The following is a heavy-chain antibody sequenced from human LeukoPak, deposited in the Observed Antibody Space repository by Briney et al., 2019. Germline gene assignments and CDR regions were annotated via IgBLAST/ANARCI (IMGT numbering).Heavy chain of an antibody. CDR3: ASRLKENFGEAYYYYYMDV. J-gene: IGHJ6*03. V-gene: IGHV3-23*01. CDR1: GFTFSSYA. CDR2: ISGSGGST. D-gene: IGHD3-16*01. Sequence: GGSLRLSCAASGFTFSSYAMSWVRQAPGKGLEWVSVISGSGGSTDYADSVKGRFTISRDNSKNTLYLQMNSLRVEDTAVYYCASRLKENFGEAYYYYYMDVWGKGTTVTVSS.